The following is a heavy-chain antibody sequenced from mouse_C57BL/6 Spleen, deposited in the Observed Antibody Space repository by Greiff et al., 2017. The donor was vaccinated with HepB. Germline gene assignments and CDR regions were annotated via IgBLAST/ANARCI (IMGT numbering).Heavy chain of an antibody. V-gene: IGHV3-6*01. J-gene: IGHJ4*01. CDR2: ISYDGSN. CDR1: GYSITSGYY. D-gene: IGHD1-1*01. CDR3: ARVSYYYGSSYDAMDY. Sequence: EVQLQQSGPGLVKPSQSLSLTCSVTGYSITSGYYWNWIRQFPGNKLEWMGYISYDGSNNYNPSLKNRISITRDTSKNQFFLKLNSVTTEDTATYYCARVSYYYGSSYDAMDYWGQGTSVTVSS.